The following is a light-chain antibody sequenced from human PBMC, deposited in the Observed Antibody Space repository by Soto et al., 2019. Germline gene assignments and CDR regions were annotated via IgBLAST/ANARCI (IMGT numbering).Light chain of an antibody. CDR2: GAS. V-gene: IGKV3-15*01. CDR1: QSVSSN. J-gene: IGKJ3*01. CDR3: QHYNNWPPLFT. Sequence: IVMTQSPATLSLSPGERATLSCRASQSVSSNLAWYQQKPGQAPRLLIYGASTRAAGIPARFSGSGSGTEFTLTISSLQSEDFAIYYCQHYNNWPPLFTFGPGTEVDLK.